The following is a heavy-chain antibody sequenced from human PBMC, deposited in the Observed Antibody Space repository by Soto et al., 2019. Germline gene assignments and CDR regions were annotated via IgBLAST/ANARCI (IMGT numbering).Heavy chain of an antibody. D-gene: IGHD1-20*01. Sequence: SLRLSCAASGFTFSSYAMHWVRQAPGKGLEWVAVISYDGSNKYYADSVKGRFTISRDNSKNTLYLQMNSLRAEDTAVYYCAGSDITGRFDYWGQGTLVTVSS. J-gene: IGHJ4*02. V-gene: IGHV3-30-3*01. CDR1: GFTFSSYA. CDR2: ISYDGSNK. CDR3: AGSDITGRFDY.